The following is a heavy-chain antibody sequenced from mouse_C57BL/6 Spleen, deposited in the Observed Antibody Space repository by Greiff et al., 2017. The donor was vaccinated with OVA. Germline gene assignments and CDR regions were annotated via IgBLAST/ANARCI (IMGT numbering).Heavy chain of an antibody. V-gene: IGHV5-6*01. CDR1: GFTFSSYG. Sequence: EVKLVESGGDLVKPGGSLKLSCAASGFTFSSYGMSLVRQTPDKRLAWVATISSGGSYTYYPDRVKGRFTISRDNAKNTLYLQMSSLKSEDTAMYYCARQHGRGYAMDYWGQGTSGTVSS. CDR2: ISSGGSYT. J-gene: IGHJ4*01. CDR3: ARQHGRGYAMDY.